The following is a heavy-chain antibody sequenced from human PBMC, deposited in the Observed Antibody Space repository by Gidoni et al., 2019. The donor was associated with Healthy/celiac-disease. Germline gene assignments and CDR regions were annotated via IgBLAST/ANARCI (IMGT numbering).Heavy chain of an antibody. D-gene: IGHD3-3*01. CDR1: GFTFSSYA. CDR3: ARNRSGGRNWSFDL. J-gene: IGHJ2*01. V-gene: IGHV1-69*01. CDR2: LITIVGTR. Sequence: QFQLVQSGAEVRKLGPSVKVSLKASGFTFSSYAICWLGLAPAQGVEGMGGLITIVGTRTCEQEFQDRVTITADENARTAYMELSSLRTEDTAVYYCARNRSGGRNWSFDLWGRGTMVTVSS.